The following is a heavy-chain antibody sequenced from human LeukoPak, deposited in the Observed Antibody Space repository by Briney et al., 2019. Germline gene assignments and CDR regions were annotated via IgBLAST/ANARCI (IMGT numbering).Heavy chain of an antibody. D-gene: IGHD6-13*01. CDR1: GGSISSYY. CDR2: IYYSGST. J-gene: IGHJ4*02. Sequence: SETLSLTCTVSGGSISSYYWSWIRQPPGKGLEWIGYIYYSGSTYYNPSLKSRVTISVDTSKNQLSLKLSSVTAADTAVYYCARDSAPPGIAAAGLDYWGQGTLVTVSS. CDR3: ARDSAPPGIAAAGLDY. V-gene: IGHV4-59*06.